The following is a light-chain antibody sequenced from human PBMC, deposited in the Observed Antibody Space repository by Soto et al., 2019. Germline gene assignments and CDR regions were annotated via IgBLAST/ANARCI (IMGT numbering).Light chain of an antibody. V-gene: IGKV1-5*03. CDR2: KAS. CDR1: QSISVR. CDR3: QQYNTYSS. J-gene: IGKJ3*01. Sequence: DIQMTQSPPTLSASVGDRVTITCRASQSISVRLAWYQQKPGKAPKSVIYKASSLESGVPSRISGSGSGTEFTLTITSLQPDDFATYYCQQYNTYSSFGPGTKVDIK.